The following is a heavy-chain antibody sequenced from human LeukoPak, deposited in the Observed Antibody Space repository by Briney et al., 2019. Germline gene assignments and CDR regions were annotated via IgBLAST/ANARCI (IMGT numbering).Heavy chain of an antibody. CDR1: GFTFSSYS. CDR3: AKDRLREKYYDYYMGV. J-gene: IGHJ6*03. V-gene: IGHV3-21*04. Sequence: GGSLRLSCAASGFTFSSYSMNWVRQAPGKGLEWVSSISSSSSYIYYADSVKGRFTISRDNAKNSLYLQMNSLRAEDTAVYYCAKDRLREKYYDYYMGVWGKGTTVTVSS. CDR2: ISSSSSYI.